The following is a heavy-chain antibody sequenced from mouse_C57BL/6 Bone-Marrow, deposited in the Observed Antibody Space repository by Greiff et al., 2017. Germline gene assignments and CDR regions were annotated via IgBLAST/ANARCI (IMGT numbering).Heavy chain of an antibody. J-gene: IGHJ2*01. CDR3: AKGGLPY. D-gene: IGHD6-2*01. V-gene: IGHV1-81*01. CDR2: IYPRSGNT. CDR1: GYTFTSYG. Sequence: QVQLQQSGAELARPGASVKLSCKASGYTFTSYGISWVKQRTGQGLEWIGEIYPRSGNTYYNDKFKGKATLTADKSSSTAYMELRSLTSEDSAVYFCAKGGLPYWGQGTTLTVSS.